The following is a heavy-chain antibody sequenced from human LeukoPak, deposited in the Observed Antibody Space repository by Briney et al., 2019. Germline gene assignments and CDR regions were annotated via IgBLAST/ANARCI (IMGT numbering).Heavy chain of an antibody. D-gene: IGHD3-22*01. V-gene: IGHV4-39*01. Sequence: SETLSLTCTVSGGSISSSSYYWGWIRQPPGKGLEWIGSIYYSGSTYYNPSLKSRVTISVDTSKNQFSLKLSSVPAADTAVYYCARSPKTMIVVVADYWGQGTLVTVSS. CDR3: ARSPKTMIVVVADY. J-gene: IGHJ4*02. CDR2: IYYSGST. CDR1: GGSISSSSYY.